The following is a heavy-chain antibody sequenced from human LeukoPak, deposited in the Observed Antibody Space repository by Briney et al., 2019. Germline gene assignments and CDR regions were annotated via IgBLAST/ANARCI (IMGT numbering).Heavy chain of an antibody. Sequence: KPSETLSLTCTVSGGSISSSSYYWGWIRQPPGKGLEWIGSIYYSGSTYYNPSLKSRVTISVDTSKNQFSLKLSSVTAADTAVYFCARGPIRGGTRGSYFDYLGQGTLVTVSS. CDR3: ARGPIRGGTRGSYFDY. CDR2: IYYSGST. CDR1: GGSISSSSYY. J-gene: IGHJ4*02. V-gene: IGHV4-39*07. D-gene: IGHD2-15*01.